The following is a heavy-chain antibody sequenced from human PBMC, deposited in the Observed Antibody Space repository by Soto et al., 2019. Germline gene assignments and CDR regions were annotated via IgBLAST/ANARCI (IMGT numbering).Heavy chain of an antibody. D-gene: IGHD2-2*01. CDR3: AKDNRYCSSTSCQKYYFDY. Sequence: PGGSLRLSCAASGFTFSSYAMSWVRQAPGKGLEWVSAISGSGDSTYYADSVKGRFTISRDNSKNTLYLQMNSLRAEDTAVYYCAKDNRYCSSTSCQKYYFDYWGQGTLVTVS. J-gene: IGHJ4*02. CDR2: ISGSGDST. V-gene: IGHV3-23*01. CDR1: GFTFSSYA.